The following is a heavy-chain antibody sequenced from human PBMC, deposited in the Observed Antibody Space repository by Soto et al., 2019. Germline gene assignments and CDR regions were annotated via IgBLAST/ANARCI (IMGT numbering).Heavy chain of an antibody. CDR1: GGSFSGYY. Sequence: SETLSLTCAVYGGSFSGYYWSWIRQPPGKGLEWIGEINHSGSTNYNPSLKSRVTISVDTSKNQFSLKLSSVTAADTAVYYCARGSTKYFDWLNKRAFTYWGQGTLVTVSS. J-gene: IGHJ4*02. D-gene: IGHD3-9*01. CDR2: INHSGST. V-gene: IGHV4-34*01. CDR3: ARGSTKYFDWLNKRAFTY.